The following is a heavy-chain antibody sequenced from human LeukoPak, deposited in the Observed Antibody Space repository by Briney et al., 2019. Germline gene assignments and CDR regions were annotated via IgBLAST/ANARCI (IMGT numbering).Heavy chain of an antibody. CDR2: IKQDGSEK. J-gene: IGHJ4*02. CDR3: ARDARAARLDYFDH. V-gene: IGHV3-7*01. CDR1: GFTFSTYW. D-gene: IGHD6-6*01. Sequence: GGSLRLSCAASGFTFSTYWLSWVRQAPGKGLEWVANIKQDGSEKYYVDSVKGRFTISRDNARDPLYLQMNSLRAEDTAVYYCARDARAARLDYFDHWGQGTVVTVSS.